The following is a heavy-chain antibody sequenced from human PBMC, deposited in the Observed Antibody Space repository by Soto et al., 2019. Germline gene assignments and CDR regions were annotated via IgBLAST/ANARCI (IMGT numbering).Heavy chain of an antibody. CDR3: ARGPLSSTTYYYYYYMDV. Sequence: ASSVKVSCKASGYTFTSYDINWVRQATGQGLEWMGWMNPNSGNTGYAQKFQGRVTMTRNTSISTAYMELSSLRSEDTAVYYCARGPLSSTTYYYYYYMDVWGKGTTVTVSS. D-gene: IGHD1-26*01. CDR2: MNPNSGNT. V-gene: IGHV1-8*01. J-gene: IGHJ6*03. CDR1: GYTFTSYD.